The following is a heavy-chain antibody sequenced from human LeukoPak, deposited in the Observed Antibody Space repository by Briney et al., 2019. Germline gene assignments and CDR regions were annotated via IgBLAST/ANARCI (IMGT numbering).Heavy chain of an antibody. V-gene: IGHV3-53*01. J-gene: IGHJ2*01. CDR2: IYSGGST. CDR1: GFIVSSNY. Sequence: GGSLGLSCAASGFIVSSNYMSWVRQAPGKGLEWVSIIYSGGSTFYADSMKGRFTISRDNSKNTLYLQMNSLSAEDTGVYYCARDGYFDLWGRGTLVSVSS. D-gene: IGHD5-12*01. CDR3: ARDGYFDL.